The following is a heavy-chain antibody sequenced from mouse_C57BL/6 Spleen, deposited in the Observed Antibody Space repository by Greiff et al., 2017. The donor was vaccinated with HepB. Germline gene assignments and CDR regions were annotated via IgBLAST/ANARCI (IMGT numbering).Heavy chain of an antibody. D-gene: IGHD5-5*01. V-gene: IGHV1-18*01. CDR3: ARLPGYWYFDV. CDR1: GYTFTDYN. CDR2: INPNNGGT. J-gene: IGHJ1*03. Sequence: EVQLQQSGPELVKPGASVKIPCKASGYTFTDYNMDWVKQSHGKSLEWIGDINPNNGGTIYNQKFKGKATLTVDKSSSTAYMELRSLTSEDTAVYYCARLPGYWYFDVWGTGTTVTVSS.